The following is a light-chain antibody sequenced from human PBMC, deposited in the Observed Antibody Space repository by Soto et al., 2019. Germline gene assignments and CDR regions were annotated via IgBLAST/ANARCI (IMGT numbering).Light chain of an antibody. V-gene: IGKV3-20*01. CDR2: GTS. CDR1: QSVSSSY. Sequence: EIELTKSPGTPYLSQGKRATLSCRASQSVSSSYLAWYQQKPGQAPRLLIYGTSSRATGIPDRFSGSGSGTDFTLTICSLEPEDFIFYNCAVRTFLPISFGG. CDR3: AVRTFLPIS. J-gene: IGKJ4*01.